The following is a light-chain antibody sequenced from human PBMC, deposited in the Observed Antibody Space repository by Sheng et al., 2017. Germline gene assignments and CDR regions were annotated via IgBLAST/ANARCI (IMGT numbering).Light chain of an antibody. CDR2: DAS. Sequence: DIQMTQSPSSLSASVGDRVTITCQASQDISNYLNWYQQKPGKAPKLLIYDASTLESGVPSRFRGSGSGTDYTLTISSLQPEDFATYYCQQYYNTPFTFGGGTKVEIK. J-gene: IGKJ4*01. V-gene: IGKV1-NL1*01. CDR1: QDISNY. CDR3: QQYYNTPFT.